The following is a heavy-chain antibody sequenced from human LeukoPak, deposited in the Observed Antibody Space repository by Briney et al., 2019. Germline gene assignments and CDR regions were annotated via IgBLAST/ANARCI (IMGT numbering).Heavy chain of an antibody. CDR2: ISYDGNNK. J-gene: IGHJ4*02. CDR1: GFTFSSYA. V-gene: IGHV3-30*04. D-gene: IGHD4/OR15-4a*01. Sequence: GRSLRPSCAAAGFTFSSYAMHWVRQAPGKWLEWEAVISYDGNNKYYADSVKGRFTISRDNSTNTLYLQMNSLRTKDTAVTYCARRAGAYSHPYDYWGQGTLVTVSS. CDR3: ARRAGAYSHPYDY.